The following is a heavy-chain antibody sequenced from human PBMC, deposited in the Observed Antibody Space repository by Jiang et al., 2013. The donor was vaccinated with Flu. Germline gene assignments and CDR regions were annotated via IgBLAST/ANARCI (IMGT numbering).Heavy chain of an antibody. CDR3: ARSAGHSGYDLHDAFDI. CDR1: GYTFTGYY. D-gene: IGHD5-12*01. V-gene: IGHV1-2*04. Sequence: KPGASVKVSCKASGYTFTGYYMHWVRQAPGQGLEWMGWINPNSGGTNYAQKFQGWVTMTRDTSISTAYMELSRLRSDDTAVYYCARSAGHSGYDLHDAFDIWGQGTMVTVSS. J-gene: IGHJ3*02. CDR2: INPNSGGT.